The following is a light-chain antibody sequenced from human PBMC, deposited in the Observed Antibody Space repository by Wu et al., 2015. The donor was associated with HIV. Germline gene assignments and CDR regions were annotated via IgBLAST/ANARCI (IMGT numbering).Light chain of an antibody. V-gene: IGKV1-8*01. Sequence: AIRITQSPSSLSASTGDRVTITCRASQGISSYLAWYQQKPGKAPKLLIYAASTLQSGVPSRFSGSGSGTDFTLTISCLQSEDFATYYCQQYYSYLLAFGQGTKVEIK. CDR3: QQYYSYLLA. CDR2: AAS. J-gene: IGKJ1*01. CDR1: QGISSY.